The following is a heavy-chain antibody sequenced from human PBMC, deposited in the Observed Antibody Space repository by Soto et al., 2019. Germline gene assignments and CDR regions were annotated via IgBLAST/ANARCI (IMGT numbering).Heavy chain of an antibody. CDR2: INTNTGNP. D-gene: IGHD3-10*01. J-gene: IGHJ5*02. CDR3: ARPPPFMVRGVIIPNWFDP. Sequence: QVQLVQSGSELKKPGASVKVSCKASGYTFTSYAMNWVRQAPGQGLEWMGWINTNTGNPTYAQGFTGRFVFSLDTSVSTAYLQVCSLKAKDTAVYYCARPPPFMVRGVIIPNWFDPWGQGTLVTVSS. CDR1: GYTFTSYA. V-gene: IGHV7-4-1*01.